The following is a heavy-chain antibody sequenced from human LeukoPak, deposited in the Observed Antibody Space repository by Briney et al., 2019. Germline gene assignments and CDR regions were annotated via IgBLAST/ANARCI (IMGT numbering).Heavy chain of an antibody. Sequence: SGGSLRLSFAASGFTFSSYSMNWVRQAPGKGLEWVSSISSSSSYIYYADSVKGRFTISRDNAKNSLYLQMNSLRAEDTAVYYCARDFRRAFDIWGQGTMVTVSS. V-gene: IGHV3-21*01. CDR1: GFTFSSYS. J-gene: IGHJ3*02. CDR2: ISSSSSYI. CDR3: ARDFRRAFDI.